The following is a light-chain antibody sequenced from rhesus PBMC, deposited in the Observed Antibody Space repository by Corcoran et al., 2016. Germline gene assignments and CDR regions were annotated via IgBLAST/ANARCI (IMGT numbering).Light chain of an antibody. CDR2: AAS. CDR1: QGISNA. CDR3: QQGYSTPFT. J-gene: IGKJ3*01. V-gene: IGKV1-33*02. Sequence: DIQMSQSPSSLSASVGDKVTITCRASQGISNALAWYQQKPGKAPKLLIYAASSLESGVPSRVSGRRAGTDCTITITSMQPEDFATYYCQQGYSTPFTFSPGTKLDIK.